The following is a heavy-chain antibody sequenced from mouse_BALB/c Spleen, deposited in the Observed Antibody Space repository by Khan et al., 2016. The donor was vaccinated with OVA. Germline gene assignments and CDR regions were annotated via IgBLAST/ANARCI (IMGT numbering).Heavy chain of an antibody. J-gene: IGHJ3*01. V-gene: IGHV5-9*02. CDR2: ISGTGIYT. CDR1: GFAFSSYD. CDR3: ARPSYYGNPWLTY. D-gene: IGHD2-10*01. Sequence: EVELVESGGGLVRPGGSLKLSCAPSGFAFSSYDMSWVRQTPEKRLEWVATISGTGIYTYYPDSVKGRFTISRDNARNTLYLQMSSLRSEDTALYYCARPSYYGNPWLTYWCQGTLVTVSA.